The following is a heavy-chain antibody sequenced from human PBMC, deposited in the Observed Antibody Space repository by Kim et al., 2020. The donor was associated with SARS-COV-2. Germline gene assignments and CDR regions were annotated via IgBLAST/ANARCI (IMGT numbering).Heavy chain of an antibody. CDR2: IKPDGSEK. CDR1: GFTFSGYW. D-gene: IGHD3-9*01. CDR3: AREDWDSCDW. J-gene: IGHJ4*02. Sequence: GGSLRLSCAASGFTFSGYWMNWVRQAPGKGLEWLANIKPDGSEKGYVDSVKGRFTISRDNAENSLYLQMNSLRVEDTAVYYCAREDWDSCDWWGQGTLVTVSS. V-gene: IGHV3-7*01.